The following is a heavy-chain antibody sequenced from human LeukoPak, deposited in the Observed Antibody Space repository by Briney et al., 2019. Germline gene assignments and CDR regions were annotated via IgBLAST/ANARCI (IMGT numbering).Heavy chain of an antibody. CDR1: GGSISSYY. CDR3: AREGPIQFLEQIDF. CDR2: IYYSGST. J-gene: IGHJ4*02. V-gene: IGHV4-59*12. D-gene: IGHD3-3*01. Sequence: SETLSLTCTVSGGSISSYYWSWIRQPPGKGLEWIGYIYYSGSTNYKSSLKSRVTISVDTSKNQFSLKLSSVTAADTAVYYCAREGPIQFLEQIDFWGQGSLVTVSS.